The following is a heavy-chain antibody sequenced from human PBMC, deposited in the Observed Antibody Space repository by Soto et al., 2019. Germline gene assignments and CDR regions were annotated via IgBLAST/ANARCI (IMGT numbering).Heavy chain of an antibody. CDR3: AIGRWGHCSGGSCYIPNYMDV. CDR1: GGSFSGYY. J-gene: IGHJ6*03. V-gene: IGHV4-34*01. CDR2: INHSGST. Sequence: TSETLSLTCAVYGGSFSGYYWSWIRQPPGKGLEWIGEINHSGSTNYNPSLKSRVTISVDTSKNQFSLKLSSVTAADTAVYYCAIGRWGHCSGGSCYIPNYMDVWGKGTTVTVSS. D-gene: IGHD2-15*01.